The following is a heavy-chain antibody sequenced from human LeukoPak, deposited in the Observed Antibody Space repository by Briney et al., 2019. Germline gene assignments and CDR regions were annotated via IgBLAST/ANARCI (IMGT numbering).Heavy chain of an antibody. CDR1: GYSFTSYW. CDR2: IYPSGSYS. CDR3: ARLELAYGGGDCYSLDY. J-gene: IGHJ4*02. D-gene: IGHD2-21*02. Sequence: RGEFLKISCKASGYSFTSYWISLGRQIAGEVLGWGGMIYPSGSYSNYSPSFRGHVTISADKSISTAYLQWSSLKASDTAMYYCARLELAYGGGDCYSLDYWGQGTLVTVSS. V-gene: IGHV5-10-1*01.